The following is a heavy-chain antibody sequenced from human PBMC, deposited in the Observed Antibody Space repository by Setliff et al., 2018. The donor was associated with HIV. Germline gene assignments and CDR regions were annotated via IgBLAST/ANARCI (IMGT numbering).Heavy chain of an antibody. Sequence: GVLRLSCAASGFTFSSYWMSWVRQAPGKGLEWVANIKQDGSEKYYVDSVKGRFTISRDNAKNSLYLQMNSLRADDTAVYFCARPTNIDTLYYGSQTFYMYYYGLDVWGQGTTVTVSS. CDR3: ARPTNIDTLYYGSQTFYMYYYGLDV. CDR1: GFTFSSYW. V-gene: IGHV3-7*01. CDR2: IKQDGSEK. D-gene: IGHD1-26*01. J-gene: IGHJ6*02.